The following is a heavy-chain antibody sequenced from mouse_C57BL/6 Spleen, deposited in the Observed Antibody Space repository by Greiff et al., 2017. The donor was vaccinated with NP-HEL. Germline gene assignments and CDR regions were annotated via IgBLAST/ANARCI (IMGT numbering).Heavy chain of an antibody. Sequence: EVQRVESGGGLVQSGRSLRLSCATSGFTFSDFYMEWVRQAPGKGLEWIAASRNKANDYTTEYSASVKGRFIVSIDTSQSILYLQMNALRAEDTAIYYCARDRFMDYWGQGTSVTVSS. V-gene: IGHV7-1*01. CDR3: ARDRFMDY. CDR1: GFTFSDFY. J-gene: IGHJ4*01. CDR2: SRNKANDYTT.